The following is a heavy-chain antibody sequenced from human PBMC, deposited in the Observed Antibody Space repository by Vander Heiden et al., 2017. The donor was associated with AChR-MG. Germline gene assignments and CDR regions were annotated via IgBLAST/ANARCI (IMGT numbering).Heavy chain of an antibody. V-gene: IGHV1-69*01. CDR2: IIPIFPTP. J-gene: IGHJ4*02. Sequence: QVQLLQSGAAVKKPGSSVTVSCKAAGDSFGSYSIRWVRPAPGQGLEWMGGIIPIFPTPNYAQKFQGRVTITADEATTTAYMELSSLRSDDTAVYYCASEGGIAPTGGPGAYFDYWGQGTLVAVSS. CDR3: ASEGGIAPTGGPGAYFDY. D-gene: IGHD6-13*01. CDR1: GDSFGSYS.